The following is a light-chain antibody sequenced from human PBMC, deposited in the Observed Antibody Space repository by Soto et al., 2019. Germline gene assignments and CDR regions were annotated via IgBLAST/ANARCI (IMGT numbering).Light chain of an antibody. J-gene: IGKJ1*01. Sequence: EIVLTQSPGTLSLSPGESATLSCRASQSVTNNYLAWYQQKPGQAPRLLIADASRRATGIPDRFSGSGSGTEFTLTILRLEAEDFSFYYCQQCARSPLTFGQGTKVEMK. CDR2: DAS. CDR1: QSVTNNY. V-gene: IGKV3-20*01. CDR3: QQCARSPLT.